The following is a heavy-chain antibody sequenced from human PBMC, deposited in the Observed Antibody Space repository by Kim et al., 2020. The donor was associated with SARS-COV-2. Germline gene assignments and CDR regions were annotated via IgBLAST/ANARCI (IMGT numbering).Heavy chain of an antibody. J-gene: IGHJ4*02. CDR3: ASEYSSAH. D-gene: IGHD6-25*01. Sequence: NSGDTGYAQRFQGRVTMTRNTATSTAYMELSSLRSEDTAVYYCASEYSSAHWGQGTLVTVSS. CDR2: NSGDT. V-gene: IGHV1-8*01.